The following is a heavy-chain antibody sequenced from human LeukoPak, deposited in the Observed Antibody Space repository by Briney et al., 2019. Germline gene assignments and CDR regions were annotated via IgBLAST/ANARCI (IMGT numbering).Heavy chain of an antibody. CDR2: IRQDGGEK. CDR1: GFTFSDDW. D-gene: IGHD6-13*01. CDR3: ARDGTAPGLYFDL. J-gene: IGHJ4*01. V-gene: IGHV3-7*01. Sequence: GGSLRLSCAVSGFTFSDDWVNWVRQAPGKGLEWVASIRQDGGEKSYVDSVKGRFTISRDNTKNSLYLQMSSLRVEDTAVYFCARDGTAPGLYFDLWGQGTLVTVSS.